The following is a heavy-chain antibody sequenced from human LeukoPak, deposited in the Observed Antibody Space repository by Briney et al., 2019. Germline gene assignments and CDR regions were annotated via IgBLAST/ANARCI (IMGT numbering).Heavy chain of an antibody. V-gene: IGHV4-59*01. D-gene: IGHD3-22*01. CDR3: ATTWHYDSRGYLFED. CDR2: VYYNGDI. CDR1: GVPISTCY. J-gene: IGHJ4*01. Sequence: PSETLSLTCSVSGVPISTCYWSWLRQSPGKGLEWIGYVYYNGDILYNPSLKSRVSISLDTSKNQVSLSVTSATAADTAVYFCATTWHYDSRGYLFEDWGHGTRATVSS.